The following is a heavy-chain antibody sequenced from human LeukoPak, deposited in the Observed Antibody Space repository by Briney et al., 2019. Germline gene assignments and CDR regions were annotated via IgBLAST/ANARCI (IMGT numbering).Heavy chain of an antibody. CDR2: IYGGGST. J-gene: IGHJ4*02. D-gene: IGHD1-7*01. CDR1: GFTVSSNY. V-gene: IGHV3-53*01. Sequence: AGGSLRLSYAASGFTVSSNYMSWVRQAPGKGLEWVSVIYGGGSTYYADSVKGRFTISRDISKNTLYLQMNSLSAEDTAVYYCARGNWNYPFDYWGQGTLVTVSS. CDR3: ARGNWNYPFDY.